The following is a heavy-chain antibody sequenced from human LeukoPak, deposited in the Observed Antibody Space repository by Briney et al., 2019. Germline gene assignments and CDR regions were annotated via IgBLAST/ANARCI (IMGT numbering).Heavy chain of an antibody. CDR2: INHSGST. CDR1: GGSFSGYY. Sequence: SETLSLTRAVYGGSFSGYYWSWIRQPPGKGLEWIGEINHSGSTNYNPSLKSRVTISVDTSKNQFPLKPSSVTAADTAVYYCARAPSNSYYFDYWGQGTLVTVSS. J-gene: IGHJ4*02. V-gene: IGHV4-34*01. CDR3: ARAPSNSYYFDY. D-gene: IGHD1-1*01.